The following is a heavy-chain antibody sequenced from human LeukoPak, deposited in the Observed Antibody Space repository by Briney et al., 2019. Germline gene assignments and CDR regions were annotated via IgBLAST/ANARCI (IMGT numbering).Heavy chain of an antibody. CDR2: IYTSGST. V-gene: IGHV4-61*02. Sequence: SQTLSLTCTVSGGSISSGSYYWSWIRQPAGKGLEWIGRIYTSGSTNYNPSLKSRVTISVDTSKNQFSLKLSSVTAADTAVYYCARAVSAVAGYYYYYYMDVWGKGTTVTVSS. J-gene: IGHJ6*03. CDR1: GGSISSGSYY. CDR3: ARAVSAVAGYYYYYYMDV. D-gene: IGHD6-19*01.